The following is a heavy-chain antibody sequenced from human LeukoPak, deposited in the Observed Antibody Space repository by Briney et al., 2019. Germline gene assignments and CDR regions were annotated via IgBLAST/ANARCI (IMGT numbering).Heavy chain of an antibody. D-gene: IGHD3-22*01. Sequence: PGGSLRLSCAASGFTFSSYAMNWVRQAPGKGLEWVSTISDSGGNTYYADSVRGRFTISRDNSENTLYLQMNSLRAEDTAVYYCAKVAYFDSSGYYPHKNYYYYAMDLWGQGTTVTVSS. CDR3: AKVAYFDSSGYYPHKNYYYYAMDL. CDR2: ISDSGGNT. J-gene: IGHJ6*02. CDR1: GFTFSSYA. V-gene: IGHV3-23*01.